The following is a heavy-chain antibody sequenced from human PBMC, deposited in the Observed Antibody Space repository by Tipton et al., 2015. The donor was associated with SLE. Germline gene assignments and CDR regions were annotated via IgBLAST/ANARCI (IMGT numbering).Heavy chain of an antibody. CDR1: GGSISSYY. J-gene: IGHJ4*02. CDR3: ARVISRKQLAFDY. CDR2: IYYSGST. V-gene: IGHV4-59*01. Sequence: TLSLTCTVSGGSISSYYWSWIRQPPGKGLEWIGYIYYSGSTNYNPSLKSRVTISVDTSKNQFSLKLSSVTAADTAVYYCARVISRKQLAFDYWVPGTLVTVSS. D-gene: IGHD6-13*01.